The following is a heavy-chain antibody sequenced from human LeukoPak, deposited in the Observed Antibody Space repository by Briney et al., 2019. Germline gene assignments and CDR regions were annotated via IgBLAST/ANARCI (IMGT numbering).Heavy chain of an antibody. Sequence: PGGSLTLSCAASGFTFSSYAMSWVRLAPGKGLEWVSTISGGGGTTYYAVSVKGRFTISRDNSKSTLYLQMNSLRAEDTALYYCAREVPYFDHWGQGTLVTVSS. CDR3: AREVPYFDH. CDR2: ISGGGGTT. D-gene: IGHD2-2*01. CDR1: GFTFSSYA. V-gene: IGHV3-23*01. J-gene: IGHJ4*02.